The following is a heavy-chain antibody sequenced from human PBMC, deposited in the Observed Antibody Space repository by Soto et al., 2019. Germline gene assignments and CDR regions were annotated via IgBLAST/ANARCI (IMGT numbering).Heavy chain of an antibody. J-gene: IGHJ4*02. D-gene: IGHD3-3*01. CDR1: GFTFSSYV. Sequence: EVQLLESGGGLVQPGGSLRLSCAASGFTFSSYVMSWVRQAPGKGLEWVSAISGSGGSTYYADSVKGRFTISRDNSKNTLYLQMNSLRAEDTAVYYCARRRNYYDFWDWGQGTLVTVSS. CDR2: ISGSGGST. CDR3: ARRRNYYDFWD. V-gene: IGHV3-23*01.